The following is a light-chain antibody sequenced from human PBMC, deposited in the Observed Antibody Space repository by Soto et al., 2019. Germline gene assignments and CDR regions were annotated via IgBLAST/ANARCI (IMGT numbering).Light chain of an antibody. J-gene: IGLJ2*01. CDR2: EDT. Sequence: QSVLTQPASVSGSPGQSITISCTGTKTDIGNYNLVSWYQRHPDKAPKLIIYEDTKRPSGISNCFSASKSGTTASLTISGLQAEDEADYHCSSFAGSGTLVVFGGGTKVTVL. CDR3: SSFAGSGTLVV. V-gene: IGLV2-23*01. CDR1: KTDIGNYNL.